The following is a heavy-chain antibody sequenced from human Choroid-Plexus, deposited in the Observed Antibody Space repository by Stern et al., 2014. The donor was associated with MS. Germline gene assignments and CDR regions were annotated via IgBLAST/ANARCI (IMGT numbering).Heavy chain of an antibody. V-gene: IGHV3-30*18. Sequence: VQLVQSGGGVVQPGGPLRLSCEAYGFTFGSCAMHWVRQAPGKGLEWVAGVSYDGSNKYYADSVKGRFTISRDNSQNTLYMQMSSLRPEDTAVYYCAKDRQYLTYFFDHWGQGSLVTVSS. D-gene: IGHD2/OR15-2a*01. CDR2: VSYDGSNK. CDR3: AKDRQYLTYFFDH. J-gene: IGHJ5*02. CDR1: GFTFGSCA.